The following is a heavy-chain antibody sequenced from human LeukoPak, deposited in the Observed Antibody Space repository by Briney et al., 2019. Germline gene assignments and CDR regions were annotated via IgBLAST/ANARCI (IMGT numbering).Heavy chain of an antibody. J-gene: IGHJ6*04. CDR2: VSSSPGVT. V-gene: IGHV3-23*01. Sequence: GGSLRLSCALSGFTFSTYAMSWVRQAPGEGLEWVSTVSSSPGVTYYAESVKGRFTVSRDNSQNTLYLQMNSLRAEDTAIYYCAKRGKYYMDVWGKGTTVTVSS. CDR3: AKRGKYYMDV. D-gene: IGHD2/OR15-2a*01. CDR1: GFTFSTYA.